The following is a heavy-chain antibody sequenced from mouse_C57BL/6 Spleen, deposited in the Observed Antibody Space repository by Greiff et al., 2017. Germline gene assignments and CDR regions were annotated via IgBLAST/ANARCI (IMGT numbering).Heavy chain of an antibody. D-gene: IGHD3-2*02. CDR1: GYTFTSYW. CDR3: AREGYYYFDD. CDR2: IDPNSGGT. J-gene: IGHJ2*01. V-gene: IGHV1-72*01. Sequence: VQLQQSGAELVKPGASVKLSCKASGYTFTSYWMHWVKQRPGRGLEWIGGIDPNSGGTKYNEKFKSKATLTVDKPSSTAYMQLSSLTSEDSAVYYCAREGYYYFDDWGQGTTLTVSS.